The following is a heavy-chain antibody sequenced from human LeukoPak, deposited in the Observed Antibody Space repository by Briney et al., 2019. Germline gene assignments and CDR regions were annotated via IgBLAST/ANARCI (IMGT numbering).Heavy chain of an antibody. CDR2: INHSGST. CDR3: ANIGYCSGGSCYRYGMDV. J-gene: IGHJ6*04. Sequence: SETLSLTCAVYGGSFSGYYWSWIRQPPGKGLEWIGEINHSGSTNYNPSLKSRVTISVDTSKNQFSLKLSSVTAADTAVYYCANIGYCSGGSCYRYGMDVWGEGTTVTVSS. V-gene: IGHV4-34*01. D-gene: IGHD2-15*01. CDR1: GGSFSGYY.